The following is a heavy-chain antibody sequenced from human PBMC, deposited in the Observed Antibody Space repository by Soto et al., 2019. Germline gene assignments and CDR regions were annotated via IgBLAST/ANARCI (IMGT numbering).Heavy chain of an antibody. Sequence: LRLSCGASGFIFSDYYMSWIRYAPGKGLEWVSHISSSGITISYADSVKGRFTISRDNANNSLYRQMDSLRADDTAVYYCARGNRGFGFWSDAWGQGTPVTVSS. CDR2: ISSSGITI. D-gene: IGHD3-16*01. J-gene: IGHJ5*02. CDR3: ARGNRGFGFWSDA. V-gene: IGHV3-11*01. CDR1: GFIFSDYY.